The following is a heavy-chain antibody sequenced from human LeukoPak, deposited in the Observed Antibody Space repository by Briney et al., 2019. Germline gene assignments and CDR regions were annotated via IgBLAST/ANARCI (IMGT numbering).Heavy chain of an antibody. V-gene: IGHV4-59*01. CDR3: ARVFSYDSSGYFSPYYYYYGMDV. D-gene: IGHD3-22*01. CDR2: IYYSGST. Sequence: SETLSLTCTNSDGSISSYYWSWIRQPPGKGLEWIGYIYYSGSTNYNPSLKSRVTISVDTSKNQFSLKLSSVTAADTAVYYCARVFSYDSSGYFSPYYYYYGMDVWGQGTTVTVSS. CDR1: DGSISSYY. J-gene: IGHJ6*02.